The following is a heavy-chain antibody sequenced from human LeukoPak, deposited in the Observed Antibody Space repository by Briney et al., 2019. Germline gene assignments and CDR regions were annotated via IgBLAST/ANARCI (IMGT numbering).Heavy chain of an antibody. D-gene: IGHD1-7*01. CDR1: GGSISSYY. Sequence: SETLSLTCTVSGGSISSYYWSWIRQPPGKGLEWIGYIYYSGSTNYNPSLKSRVTISVDTSKNQFSLKLSSVTAADMAVYYCARARDWNYVPFDYWGQGTLVTVSS. J-gene: IGHJ4*02. CDR3: ARARDWNYVPFDY. V-gene: IGHV4-59*01. CDR2: IYYSGST.